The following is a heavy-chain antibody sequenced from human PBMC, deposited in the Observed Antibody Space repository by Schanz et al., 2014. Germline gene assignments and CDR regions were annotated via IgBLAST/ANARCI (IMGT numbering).Heavy chain of an antibody. D-gene: IGHD3-10*01. Sequence: EEQLAESGGGLVRPGGSLRLSCAASGFTFSSYAMSWVRQAPGKGLEWVSALSGSGGSTYYADSVKGRFTISRDNAKNSLYLHMNSLRTENAAVYYCARDVDDRLSYCSGCCVGDCIDVWGQGTMVTVSS. J-gene: IGHJ4*02. CDR1: GFTFSSYA. V-gene: IGHV3-23*04. CDR3: ARDVDDRLSYCSGCCVGDCIDV. CDR2: LSGSGGST.